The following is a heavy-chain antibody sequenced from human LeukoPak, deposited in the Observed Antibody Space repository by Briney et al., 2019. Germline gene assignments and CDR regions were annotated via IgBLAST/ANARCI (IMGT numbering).Heavy chain of an antibody. D-gene: IGHD3-3*01. CDR3: ARCTPAWSGLSVYHYMDV. J-gene: IGHJ6*03. V-gene: IGHV4-4*07. Sequence: NPSETLSLTCTVSGGSISSYYWSWIRQPAGKGLEWIGRIYTSGSTNYNPSLKSRVTMSVDTSKNQFSLKLTSVTAADTAVYYCARCTPAWSGLSVYHYMDVWGKGTTVTVSS. CDR1: GGSISSYY. CDR2: IYTSGST.